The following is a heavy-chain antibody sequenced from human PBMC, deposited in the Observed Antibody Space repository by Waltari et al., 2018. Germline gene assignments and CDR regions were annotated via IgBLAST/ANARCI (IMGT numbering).Heavy chain of an antibody. CDR1: GYTFTSYA. V-gene: IGHV1-3*01. J-gene: IGHJ6*01. D-gene: IGHD3-22*01. Sequence: QVQLVQSGAEVKKPGASVTVSCKASGYTFTSYAMHWVRQAPGQRLEWMGWINAGNGNTKYSQKFQGRVTITRDTSASTAYMELSSLRSEDTAVYYCARAGYYDSSGYYSGMDVWGQGTTVTVSS. CDR3: ARAGYYDSSGYYSGMDV. CDR2: INAGNGNT.